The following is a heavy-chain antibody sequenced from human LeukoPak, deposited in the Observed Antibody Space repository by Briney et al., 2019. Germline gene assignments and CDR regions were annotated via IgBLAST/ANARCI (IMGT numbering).Heavy chain of an antibody. CDR3: AKTQYYYDSSGYYYYFDY. Sequence: GGSLRLSCAASGFTFSAYSMNWVRQAPGKGLEWVAVISYDGGNKYYADSVKGRFTISRDNSKNTLYLQMNSPRAEDTAVYYCAKTQYYYDSSGYYYYFDYWGQGTLVTASS. D-gene: IGHD3-22*01. CDR1: GFTFSAYS. V-gene: IGHV3-30*18. CDR2: ISYDGGNK. J-gene: IGHJ4*02.